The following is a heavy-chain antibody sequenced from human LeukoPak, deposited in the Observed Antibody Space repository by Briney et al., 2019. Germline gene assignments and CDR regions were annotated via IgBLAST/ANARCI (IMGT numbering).Heavy chain of an antibody. J-gene: IGHJ4*02. CDR2: IYSGGST. D-gene: IGHD6-13*01. V-gene: IGHV3-66*01. CDR1: GFTVSSNY. Sequence: GGSLRLSCAASGFTVSSNYMSWVRQAPGKGLEWVSVIYSGGSTYYADSVKGRFTISRDNSKNTLYLQMNSLRAEDTAVYYCARDSSSWYHAGYWGQGTLVTVSS. CDR3: ARDSSSWYHAGY.